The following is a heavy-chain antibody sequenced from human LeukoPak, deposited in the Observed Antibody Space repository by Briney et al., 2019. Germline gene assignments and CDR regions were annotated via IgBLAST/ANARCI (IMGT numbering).Heavy chain of an antibody. V-gene: IGHV3-23*01. CDR2: ISGSADNT. Sequence: GGSLRPSCAASGFTFSSYSMNWVRQAPREGLEWVSTISGSADNTNYAEAVKGRFTISRDNSKNTMYLQMNSLRAEDTAVYYCAKQGFGCWGQGTLVTVSS. J-gene: IGHJ4*02. CDR1: GFTFSSYS. CDR3: AKQGFGC.